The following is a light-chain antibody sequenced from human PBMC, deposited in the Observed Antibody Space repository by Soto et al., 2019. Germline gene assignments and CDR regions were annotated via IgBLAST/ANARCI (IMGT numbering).Light chain of an antibody. CDR3: QQYDNWPGT. Sequence: EIVLKKSPDTLCVAPLERSTLSCMASQTVRNNYLAWYQQKPGQAPRVLIYDASSRATGIPDRFSGGGSGTDFTLTISRLEPEDFAVYYCQQYDNWPGTFGQGTKVDIK. CDR2: DAS. CDR1: QTVRNNY. J-gene: IGKJ1*01. V-gene: IGKV3-20*01.